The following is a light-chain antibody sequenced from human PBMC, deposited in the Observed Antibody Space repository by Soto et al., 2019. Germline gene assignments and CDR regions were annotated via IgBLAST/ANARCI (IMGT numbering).Light chain of an antibody. J-gene: IGLJ1*01. V-gene: IGLV2-14*01. Sequence: QSVLTQPASVSGSPGQSITISCTGTSSDVGGYNFVSWYQQHPDKARKLMIYDVTNRPLGVSNRFSGSKSGNTASLTISGLQAEDEADYYCSSYTSISTDVFGTGTKLTVL. CDR3: SSYTSISTDV. CDR1: SSDVGGYNF. CDR2: DVT.